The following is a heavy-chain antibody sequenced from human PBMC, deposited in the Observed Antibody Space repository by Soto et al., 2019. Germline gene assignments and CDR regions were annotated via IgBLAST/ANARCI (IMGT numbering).Heavy chain of an antibody. V-gene: IGHV4-4*02. D-gene: IGHD2-2*01. CDR2: IYHMGST. CDR3: ARDGGYCSSTSCYAGGHAFDI. Sequence: QVQLQESGPGLVKPSGTLSLTCAVSSGSISSSNWWSWVRQPPGKGLEWIGEIYHMGSTNYNPSLKHRVIISVDKSKTQFSLKLSSVTAADTAVYYCARDGGYCSSTSCYAGGHAFDIWGQGTMVTVSS. CDR1: SGSISSSNW. J-gene: IGHJ3*02.